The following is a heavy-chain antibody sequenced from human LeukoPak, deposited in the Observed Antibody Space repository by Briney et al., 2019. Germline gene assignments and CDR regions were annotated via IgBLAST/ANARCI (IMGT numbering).Heavy chain of an antibody. CDR3: ARDRALSVVVPAGKRSSAFDI. V-gene: IGHV1-69*05. J-gene: IGHJ3*02. Sequence: GSSVKVSCKASGGTFSTYAISRVRQAPGQGLEWMGSIIPIFGTANYAQKFQGRVTITTDESTSTAYMELSSLRSEDTAVYYCARDRALSVVVPAGKRSSAFDIWGQGTMVTVSS. CDR1: GGTFSTYA. D-gene: IGHD2-2*01. CDR2: IIPIFGTA.